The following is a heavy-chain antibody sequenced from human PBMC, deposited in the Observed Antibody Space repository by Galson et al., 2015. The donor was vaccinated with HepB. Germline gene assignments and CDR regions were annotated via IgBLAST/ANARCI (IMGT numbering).Heavy chain of an antibody. CDR1: GFTFSSYS. V-gene: IGHV3-21*01. D-gene: IGHD3-22*01. J-gene: IGHJ4*02. CDR2: ISSSSSYI. CDR3: AREFRYYYDSSGYSDFDY. Sequence: SLRLSCAASGFTFSSYSMNWVRQAPGKGLEWVSSISSSSSYIYYADSVKGRFTISRDNAKNSLYLQMNSLRAEDTAVYYCAREFRYYYDSSGYSDFDYWGQGTLVTVSS.